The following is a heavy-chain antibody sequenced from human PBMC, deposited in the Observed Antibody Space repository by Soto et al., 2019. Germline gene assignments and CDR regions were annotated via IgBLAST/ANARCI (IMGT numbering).Heavy chain of an antibody. J-gene: IGHJ5*02. V-gene: IGHV3-48*01. Sequence: PGGSLRLSCAASGFTFRSYSMNWVRQAPGKGLEWVSFISSSTTTIHYADSVKGRFTISRDNSKNTLSLQINSLGAEDTAVYYCSRGIKGGLDAWGPGTLVTVSS. CDR2: ISSSTTTI. D-gene: IGHD2-21*01. CDR3: SRGIKGGLDA. CDR1: GFTFRSYS.